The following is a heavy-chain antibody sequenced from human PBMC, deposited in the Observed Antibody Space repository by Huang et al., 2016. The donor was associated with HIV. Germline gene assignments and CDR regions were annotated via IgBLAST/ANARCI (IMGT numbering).Heavy chain of an antibody. CDR2: MNPNTGNT. Sequence: QVHLVQSGAEVKKPGASVKVSCKASGYTFTNYDINWVRQAPGRGLECMGWMNPNTGNTGFAQSFQGRVTMTRKTSITTAYMELTSLTSEDTAVYYCARSAYGDLDYWGLGTLDIVSS. J-gene: IGHJ4*02. D-gene: IGHD4-17*01. CDR3: ARSAYGDLDY. V-gene: IGHV1-8*02. CDR1: GYTFTNYD.